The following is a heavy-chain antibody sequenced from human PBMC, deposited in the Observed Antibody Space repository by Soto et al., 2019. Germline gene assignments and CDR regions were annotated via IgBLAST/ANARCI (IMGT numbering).Heavy chain of an antibody. J-gene: IGHJ6*02. V-gene: IGHV1-69*12. Sequence: QVQLVQSGAEVKKPGSSVKVSCKASGGTFSSSAISWVRQAPGQGLEWMGGIIPIFRAADYEQRFQGRVTITADAPTSTADIELSSLRSEDTAVYYCARGAWVLIELDNHYYGMDLWGQGTTVTASS. D-gene: IGHD1-1*01. CDR2: IIPIFRAA. CDR3: ARGAWVLIELDNHYYGMDL. CDR1: GGTFSSSA.